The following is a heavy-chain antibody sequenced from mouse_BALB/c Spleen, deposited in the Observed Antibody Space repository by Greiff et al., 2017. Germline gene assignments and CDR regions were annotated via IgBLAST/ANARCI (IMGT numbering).Heavy chain of an antibody. CDR2: IDPENGDT. Sequence: VQLQQSGAELVRSGASVKLSCTASGFNIKDYYMHWVKQRPEQGLEWIGWIDPENGDTEYAPKFQGKATMTADTSSNTAYLQLSSLTSEDTAVYYCNAANRAWFAYWGQGTLVTVSA. D-gene: IGHD6-1*01. V-gene: IGHV14-4*02. CDR3: NAANRAWFAY. CDR1: GFNIKDYY. J-gene: IGHJ3*01.